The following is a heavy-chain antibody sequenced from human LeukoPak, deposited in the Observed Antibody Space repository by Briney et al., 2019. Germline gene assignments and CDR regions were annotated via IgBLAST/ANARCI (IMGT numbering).Heavy chain of an antibody. CDR1: GYSFSHHW. J-gene: IGHJ5*02. Sequence: TSGESLKISCQGSGYSFSHHWIAWVRKMPGKGLEWMAMMYPGDSDTRYSPSFQGQVTISVDKSISTAYFQWNSLKASDTGMYYCARRDTSGSLFWFDPWGQGTLVTVSS. V-gene: IGHV5-51*01. CDR3: ARRDTSGSLFWFDP. D-gene: IGHD3-10*01. CDR2: MYPGDSDT.